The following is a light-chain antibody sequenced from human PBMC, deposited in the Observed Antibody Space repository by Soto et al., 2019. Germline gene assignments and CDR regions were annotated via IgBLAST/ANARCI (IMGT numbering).Light chain of an antibody. CDR2: DVT. CDR1: SSDVGGYNF. Sequence: QSVLTQPASVSGTPGQSITIACTGTSSDVGGYNFVSWYQQHPGKAPKLMIYDVTIRPSGVSSRFSGSKSGNTASLTISGLQAEYEADYYCSSYTSSSTLVFGTGTKVTVL. J-gene: IGLJ1*01. CDR3: SSYTSSSTLV. V-gene: IGLV2-14*01.